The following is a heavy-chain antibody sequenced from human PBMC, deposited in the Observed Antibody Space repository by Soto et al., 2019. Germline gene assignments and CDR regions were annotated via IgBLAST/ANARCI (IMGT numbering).Heavy chain of an antibody. CDR3: ARDDGDSTSPTFDY. CDR2: VYLSGVT. CDR1: GYSISSGNY. Sequence: PSETLSLTCAVSGYSISSGNYWGWIRQSPGKGLEWIGSVYLSGVTYFNPSLKSRVSISVDTFKNQLPLKLNSMSAADTAVYYXARDDGDSTSPTFDYRGQGVVVT. J-gene: IGHJ4*02. D-gene: IGHD6-13*01. V-gene: IGHV4-38-2*02.